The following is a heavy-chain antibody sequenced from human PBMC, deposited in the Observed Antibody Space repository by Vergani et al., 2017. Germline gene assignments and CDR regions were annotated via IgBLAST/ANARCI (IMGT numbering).Heavy chain of an antibody. D-gene: IGHD6-19*01. CDR3: ARAHPSRIAVAGDLFDP. CDR2: IYYSGST. CDR1: GGSISSYY. J-gene: IGHJ5*02. V-gene: IGHV4-59*01. Sequence: QVQPQESGPGLVKPSETLSLTCTVSGGSISSYYWSWIRQPPGKGLEWIGYIYYSGSTNYNPSLKSRVTISVDTSKNQFSLKLSSVTAADTAVYYCARAHPSRIAVAGDLFDPWGQGTLVTVSS.